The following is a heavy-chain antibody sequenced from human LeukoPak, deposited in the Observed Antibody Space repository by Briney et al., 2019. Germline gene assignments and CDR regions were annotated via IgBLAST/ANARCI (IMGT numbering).Heavy chain of an antibody. V-gene: IGHV1-18*01. CDR2: ISAYNGNR. J-gene: IGHJ4*02. Sequence: GASVNVSCKASGYSFGDYGFSWLRQAPGQGLEWLGWISAYNGNRNYAQKVEGRVTMTTDTSTSTAYLELRGLRPDDTAVYYCARDDSGAKVDIDYWGQGTLLIVSS. CDR1: GYSFGDYG. CDR3: ARDDSGAKVDIDY. D-gene: IGHD5-12*01.